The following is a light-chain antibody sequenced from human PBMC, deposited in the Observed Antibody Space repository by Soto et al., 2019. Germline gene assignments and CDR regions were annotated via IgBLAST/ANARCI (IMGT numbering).Light chain of an antibody. CDR2: DAS. CDR3: QQRSNWQLT. Sequence: EIVLTQSPATLSLSPGERATLSCRASQSVSSYLAWYQQKPGQAPRLPIYDASNRATGIPARFSGSGSGTDFTLTISSLEPEDCAVYYCQQRSNWQLTFGGGTKVEIK. V-gene: IGKV3-11*01. CDR1: QSVSSY. J-gene: IGKJ4*01.